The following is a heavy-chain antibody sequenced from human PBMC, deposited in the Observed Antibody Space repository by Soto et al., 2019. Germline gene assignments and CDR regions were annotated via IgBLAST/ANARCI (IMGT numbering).Heavy chain of an antibody. CDR3: GKGFVGSWIQLCLPGAFDM. V-gene: IGHV3-23*01. CDR1: GFTFSSYA. Sequence: EVQLLESGGGLVQPGAFLRLSCAASGFTFSSYAMSWVRQATGKGLEWVSTINGSGGITYYADFVKGRFTISRDNSKRTLYLQMNSVRSEDTAVYYCGKGFVGSWIQLCLPGAFDMWWQWTIVNVS. J-gene: IGHJ3*02. CDR2: INGSGGIT. D-gene: IGHD5-18*01.